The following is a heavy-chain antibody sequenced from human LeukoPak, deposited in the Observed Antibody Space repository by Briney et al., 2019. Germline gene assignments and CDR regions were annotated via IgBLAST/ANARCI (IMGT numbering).Heavy chain of an antibody. CDR1: GFTFITSL. D-gene: IGHD3-9*01. CDR3: AKDRRYDILTSFDY. CDR2: INEDVSEK. J-gene: IGHJ4*02. V-gene: IGHV3-7*01. Sequence: PGGSLRLSCVASGFTFITSLIIWVRQAPGKGLEWVANINEDVSEKYYVDSPKGPFTLSRDNVKNSLYLQMNSLRAEDTAVYYCAKDRRYDILTSFDYWGEGTLVTAYS.